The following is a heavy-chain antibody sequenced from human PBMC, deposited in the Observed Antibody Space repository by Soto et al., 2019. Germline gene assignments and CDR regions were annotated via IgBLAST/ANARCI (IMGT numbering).Heavy chain of an antibody. CDR1: GFTFSSYA. CDR2: ISGSGGST. D-gene: IGHD5-18*01. CDR3: EKSAGYSYGLGYYYYGMDV. V-gene: IGHV3-23*01. Sequence: GWLRRSCTASGFTFSSYAMSGVRQAAGKGLEWVSAISGSGGSTHYADSVKGRFTISRDNSKNTLYLQMNSLRAEDTAVYYCEKSAGYSYGLGYYYYGMDVWGQGTKVTVSS. J-gene: IGHJ6*02.